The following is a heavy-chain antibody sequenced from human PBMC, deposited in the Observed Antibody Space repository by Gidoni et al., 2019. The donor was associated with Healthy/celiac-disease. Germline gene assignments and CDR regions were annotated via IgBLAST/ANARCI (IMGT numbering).Heavy chain of an antibody. Sequence: QVQLVESGGGLVKPGGSLRLSCAASGFTFSAYYMSWIRQAPGKGLEWVSYISSSSSYTNYADSVKGRFTISRDNAKNSLYLQMNSLRAEDTAVYYCARDKSGGPTVVTRGVDYWGQGTLVTVSS. V-gene: IGHV3-11*05. CDR2: ISSSSSYT. D-gene: IGHD4-17*01. CDR1: GFTFSAYY. J-gene: IGHJ4*02. CDR3: ARDKSGGPTVVTRGVDY.